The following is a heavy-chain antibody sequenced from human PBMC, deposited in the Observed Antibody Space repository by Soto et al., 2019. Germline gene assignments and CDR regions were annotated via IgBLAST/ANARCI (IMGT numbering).Heavy chain of an antibody. CDR3: AADRPGDYYRD. CDR1: GFTFTSSA. D-gene: IGHD4-17*01. Sequence: QMQLVQSGPEVKKPGTSVKVSCKASGFTFTSSAVQWVRQARGQRLEWIGWIVVGSGNTNYAQKFTERVTINRDMSTSTAYMELSSLRSEDTAVYYCAADRPGDYYRDWGQGTLVTVSS. J-gene: IGHJ4*02. V-gene: IGHV1-58*01. CDR2: IVVGSGNT.